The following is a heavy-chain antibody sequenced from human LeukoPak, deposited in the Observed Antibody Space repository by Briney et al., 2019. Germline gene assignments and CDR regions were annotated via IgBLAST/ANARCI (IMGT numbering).Heavy chain of an antibody. CDR1: GGSFSGYY. J-gene: IGHJ4*02. Sequence: PSETLSHSCAVYGGSFSGYYCSWIRQPPGKGLEWIGEINHSGSTNYNPSLKSRVTISVDTSKNQFSLKLSSVTAADTAVYYCAKGEDYGSGTVQFASWVQGTLVTVSS. D-gene: IGHD3-10*01. CDR3: AKGEDYGSGTVQFAS. CDR2: INHSGST. V-gene: IGHV4-34*01.